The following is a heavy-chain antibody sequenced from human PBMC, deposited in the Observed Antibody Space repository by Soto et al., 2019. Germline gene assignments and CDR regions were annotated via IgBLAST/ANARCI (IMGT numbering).Heavy chain of an antibody. Sequence: PSETLSLTCSVSGGSISTVGHYWTWIRQPPGKGLEWIGSIYHTGSTYYSKSLRSRLTMSVDTSKSQFSLKLSSVTAADTAMYYCAKLASGGKPIDYWGQGTLVTVSS. CDR2: IYHTGST. CDR1: GGSISTVGHY. J-gene: IGHJ4*02. V-gene: IGHV4-31*03. D-gene: IGHD2-15*01. CDR3: AKLASGGKPIDY.